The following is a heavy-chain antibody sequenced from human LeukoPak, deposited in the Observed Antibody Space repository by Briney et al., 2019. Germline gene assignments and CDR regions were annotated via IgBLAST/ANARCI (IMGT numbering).Heavy chain of an antibody. CDR1: GGTFSSYA. D-gene: IGHD2-2*01. J-gene: IGHJ4*02. Sequence: ASVKVSCKASGGTFSSYAISWVRQAPGQGLEWMGGIIPIFGTANYAQKFQGRVTITADESTSTAYMELSSLRSEDTAVYYCARECSSASRGDYWGQGTLVTVSS. V-gene: IGHV1-69*01. CDR2: IIPIFGTA. CDR3: ARECSSASRGDY.